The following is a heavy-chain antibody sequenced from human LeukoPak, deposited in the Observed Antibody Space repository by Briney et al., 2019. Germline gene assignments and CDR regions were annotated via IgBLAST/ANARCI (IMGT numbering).Heavy chain of an antibody. CDR2: ISPYNGNT. CDR1: GYTFTSYG. Sequence: ASVKVSCKASGYTFTSYGIIWVRQAPGQGLEWMGWISPYNGNTHYGQRFQGRVTMTTDTFTSTAYMELRGLTSDDTAVYYCASGISSWSQDFGYWGQGTLVTVSS. D-gene: IGHD6-13*01. J-gene: IGHJ4*02. V-gene: IGHV1-18*01. CDR3: ASGISSWSQDFGY.